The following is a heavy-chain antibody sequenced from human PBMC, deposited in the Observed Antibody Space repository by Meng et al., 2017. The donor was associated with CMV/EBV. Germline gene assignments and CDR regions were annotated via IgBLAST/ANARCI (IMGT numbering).Heavy chain of an antibody. D-gene: IGHD6-13*01. CDR3: ARDAYSSSWYGFDP. CDR1: GGSISSYH. J-gene: IGHJ5*02. Sequence: SETLSLTCTVSGGSISSYHWSWIRQPPGKGLERIGYIYYSGSTNYNPSLKSRVTISVDTSKNQFSLKLSSVTAADTAVYYCARDAYSSSWYGFDPWGQGTLVTVSS. CDR2: IYYSGST. V-gene: IGHV4-59*01.